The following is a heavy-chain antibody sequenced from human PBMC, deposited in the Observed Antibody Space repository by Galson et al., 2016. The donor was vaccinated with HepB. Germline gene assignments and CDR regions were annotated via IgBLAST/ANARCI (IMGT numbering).Heavy chain of an antibody. CDR1: GFSLSTSAVA. Sequence: PALVTPTQTLTLTCSFSGFSLSTSAVAVGWIRQPPGKALEWLALIYWDYDKRYSPSLKNKVSITKDTSKNQVILTVTDMDPVDTATYYCAHSRLTYCTCGSCKRLTTYVDFWGQGILVTVSS. CDR2: IYWDYDK. J-gene: IGHJ4*02. D-gene: IGHD2-15*01. CDR3: AHSRLTYCTCGSCKRLTTYVDF. V-gene: IGHV2-5*02.